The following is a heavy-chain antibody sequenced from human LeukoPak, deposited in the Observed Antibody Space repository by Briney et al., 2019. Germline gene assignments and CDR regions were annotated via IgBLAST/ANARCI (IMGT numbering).Heavy chain of an antibody. D-gene: IGHD3-3*02. CDR2: INPSGDST. CDR3: AKLATSDTGGTY. J-gene: IGHJ4*02. V-gene: IGHV1-46*01. Sequence: ASVKVSCKASGYTFTINHIHWVRQAPGQGLEWMGVINPSGDSTTYAQNFQGRVTMTRDTSTSTVYMELRSLRSEDTAIYYCAKLATSDTGGTYWGQGTLVTVSS. CDR1: GYTFTINH.